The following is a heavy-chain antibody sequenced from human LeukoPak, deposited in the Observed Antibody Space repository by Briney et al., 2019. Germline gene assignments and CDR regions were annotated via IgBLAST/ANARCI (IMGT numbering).Heavy chain of an antibody. CDR1: GFIFSTYA. V-gene: IGHV3-30-3*01. J-gene: IGHJ4*02. Sequence: EGSLRLSCAASGFIFSTYAMHWVRQAPGKGLEWVAVTPYDGNNKYYADSVKGRFTISRDNSKNTLYLQMSSLRAEDTAVYYCARGLTGSYPTEYFDYWGQGTLVTVSS. CDR2: TPYDGNNK. D-gene: IGHD3-10*01. CDR3: ARGLTGSYPTEYFDY.